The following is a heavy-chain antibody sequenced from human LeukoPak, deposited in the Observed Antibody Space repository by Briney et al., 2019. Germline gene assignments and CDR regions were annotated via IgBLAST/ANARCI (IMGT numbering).Heavy chain of an antibody. J-gene: IGHJ4*02. CDR1: GFTFSSYG. V-gene: IGHV3-33*01. D-gene: IGHD2-2*02. CDR2: IWYDGSNK. Sequence: GGSLRLSCAASGFTFSSYGMHWVRQAPGKGLEWVAVIWYDGSNKYYADSVKGRFTISRDNSKNTLYLQMNSLRAEDTAVYYCARDSGYCSSTSCYTGRDFDYWGQGTLVTVSS. CDR3: ARDSGYCSSTSCYTGRDFDY.